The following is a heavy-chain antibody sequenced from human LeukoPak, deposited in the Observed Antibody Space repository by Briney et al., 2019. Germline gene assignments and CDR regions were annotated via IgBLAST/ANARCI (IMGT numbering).Heavy chain of an antibody. V-gene: IGHV4-4*07. D-gene: IGHD6-6*01. CDR3: AREFSGTSIAARVFDS. J-gene: IGHJ4*02. Sequence: PSETLSLTCTVSGGSITSYNWTYIRLPAGKGLEWIGRIHSSGGTNYSPSLKSRVTMSLDTSKNQFSLNLSSVTAADTAIYYCAREFSGTSIAARVFDSWGQGTLVTVSS. CDR2: IHSSGGT. CDR1: GGSITSYN.